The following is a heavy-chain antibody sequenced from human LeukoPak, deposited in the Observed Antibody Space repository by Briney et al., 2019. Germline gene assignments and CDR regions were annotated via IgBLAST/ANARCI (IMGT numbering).Heavy chain of an antibody. Sequence: PGRSLRLSCAASGFTFSGYGMHWVRQAPGKGLEWVAVISYDGSNKCYADSVKGRFTISRDNSKNTLYLQMNSLRAEDTAVYYCAKDRAIVVVVAATEGVDYWGQGTLVTVSS. CDR1: GFTFSGYG. CDR3: AKDRAIVVVVAATEGVDY. D-gene: IGHD2-15*01. V-gene: IGHV3-30*18. J-gene: IGHJ4*02. CDR2: ISYDGSNK.